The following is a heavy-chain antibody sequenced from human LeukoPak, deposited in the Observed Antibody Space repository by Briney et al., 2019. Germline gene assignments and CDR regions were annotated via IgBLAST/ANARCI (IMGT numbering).Heavy chain of an antibody. CDR2: ISGTGGWT. D-gene: IGHD2-15*01. V-gene: IGHV3-23*01. CDR3: AKSGVLAAIGEYFDY. J-gene: IGHJ4*02. CDR1: GFTFSSYS. Sequence: GGSLRLSCAASGFTFSSYSMNWVRQAPGKGLEWVSVISGTGGWTYYADSVKGRFTISRDNSKNTLYLQMNSLRAEDTAVYYCAKSGVLAAIGEYFDYWGQGTLVTVSS.